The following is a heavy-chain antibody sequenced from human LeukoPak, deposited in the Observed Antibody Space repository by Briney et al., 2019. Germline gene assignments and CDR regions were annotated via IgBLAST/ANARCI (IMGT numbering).Heavy chain of an antibody. CDR3: ARWDDSAWGFGN. J-gene: IGHJ4*02. CDR1: GGSLTGYY. V-gene: IGHV4-59*08. Sequence: KPSATLSLTCTVSGGSLTGYYWSWIRQPPGKGLEWIGYIYYSGSTNYNPSLKSRVTISVDTSKNQLSLKLTSVTAADTAVYYCARWDDSAWGFGNWGPGTLVTVSS. CDR2: IYYSGST. D-gene: IGHD6-19*01.